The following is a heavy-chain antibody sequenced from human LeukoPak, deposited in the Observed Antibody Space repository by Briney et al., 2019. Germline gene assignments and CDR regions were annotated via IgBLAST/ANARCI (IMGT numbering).Heavy chain of an antibody. V-gene: IGHV3-21*01. CDR1: GFTFSNYA. CDR2: ISSNSNYI. CDR3: ARDRYCSSTSCYLDY. Sequence: GGSLRLSCAASGFTFSNYAMTWVRQAPGKGLEWVSSISSNSNYIYYADSVKGRFTISRDNAKNSLYLQMNSLRAEDTAVYYCARDRYCSSTSCYLDYWGQGTLVTVSS. D-gene: IGHD2-2*01. J-gene: IGHJ4*02.